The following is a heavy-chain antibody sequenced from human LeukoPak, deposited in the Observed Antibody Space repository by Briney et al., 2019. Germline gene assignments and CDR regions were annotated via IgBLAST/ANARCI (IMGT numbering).Heavy chain of an antibody. CDR3: ARHPWRSGYSMNWFDP. V-gene: IGHV4-39*01. J-gene: IGHJ5*02. Sequence: PSETLSLTCTVSGGSISSNIYCWGWIRQPPGKGLEWIGSFYYSGSTYYNPSLKSRVTISVDTSKNQFSLNLSSVTAADTAVYYCARHPWRSGYSMNWFDPWGQGTLVTVSS. D-gene: IGHD3-22*01. CDR1: GGSISSNIYC. CDR2: FYYSGST.